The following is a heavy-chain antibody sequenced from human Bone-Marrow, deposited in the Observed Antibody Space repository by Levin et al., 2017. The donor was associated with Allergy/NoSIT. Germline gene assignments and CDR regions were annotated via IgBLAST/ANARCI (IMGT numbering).Heavy chain of an antibody. J-gene: IGHJ4*02. D-gene: IGHD2/OR15-2a*01. Sequence: GGSLRLSCAASGYPFSHAWMTWVRQAPGKGLEWVGQIKSRADGGTADYAGPVKGRFTISRDESEKTMVLQMNSLKTDDTAVYYCTTDFEYSHMGPSLSAHWGQGTLVTVSS. CDR2: IKSRADGGTA. CDR3: TTDFEYSHMGPSLSAH. CDR1: GYPFSHAW. V-gene: IGHV3-15*01.